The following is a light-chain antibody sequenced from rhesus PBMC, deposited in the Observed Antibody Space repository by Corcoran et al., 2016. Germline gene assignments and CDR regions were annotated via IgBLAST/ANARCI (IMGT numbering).Light chain of an antibody. CDR1: SSDIGGYKY. J-gene: IGLJ1*01. V-gene: IGLV2-23*01. Sequence: QAALTQPPSVSGSPGQSVTISCTGTSSDIGGYKYVSWYQQHPGKAPKLMIYDVNQRPSGVSDRFSGSKSGSTASLPVSGLQTEDEADYYCTSYADNYTYIFGSGTRLTVL. CDR3: TSYADNYTYI. CDR2: DVN.